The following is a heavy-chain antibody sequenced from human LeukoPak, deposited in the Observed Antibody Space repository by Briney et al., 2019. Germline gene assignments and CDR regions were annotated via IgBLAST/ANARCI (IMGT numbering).Heavy chain of an antibody. CDR1: GFTFSSYA. J-gene: IGHJ4*02. CDR2: ISGSGGST. Sequence: GGSLRLSCAASGFTFSSYAMSWIRQAPGKGLEWVSAISGSGGSTYYADSVKGRFTISRDNAKNSLYLQMNSLRAEDTAVYYCARESLLQRSSLDYWGQGTLVTVSS. D-gene: IGHD6-13*01. CDR3: ARESLLQRSSLDY. V-gene: IGHV3-23*01.